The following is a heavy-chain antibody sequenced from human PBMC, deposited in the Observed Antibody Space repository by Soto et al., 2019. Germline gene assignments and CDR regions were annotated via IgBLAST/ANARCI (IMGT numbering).Heavy chain of an antibody. CDR1: GYTFSDFG. J-gene: IGHJ3*01. CDR2: ISPSDGNT. D-gene: IGHD3-10*01. V-gene: IGHV1-18*04. CDR3: ARWAFGSNNWYFGALDV. Sequence: ASVKVSCKASGYTFSDFGISWVRQAPGRGPEWLGWISPSDGNTNSAQRLHERVTMTTDTFTTTAYMELRSLTFDDTALYYCARWAFGSNNWYFGALDVWGQGTLVTVSS.